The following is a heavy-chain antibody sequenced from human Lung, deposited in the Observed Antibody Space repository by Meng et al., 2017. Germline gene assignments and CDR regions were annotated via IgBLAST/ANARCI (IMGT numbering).Heavy chain of an antibody. V-gene: IGHV4-39*01. CDR3: IRHWRSGYHDDPWGLP. J-gene: IGHJ5*02. Sequence: QLHLQEPGPGLVKPSETMSLTCTVSGGSISGSTYYWAWIRQAPGKGLEWIGSIYYSEIGYNPSLKSRVTISVDTSNNQFSLRLSSVTAADTAVYYCIRHWRSGYHDDPWGLPWGQGTLVTVSS. D-gene: IGHD3-3*01. CDR1: GGSISGSTYY. CDR2: IYYSEI.